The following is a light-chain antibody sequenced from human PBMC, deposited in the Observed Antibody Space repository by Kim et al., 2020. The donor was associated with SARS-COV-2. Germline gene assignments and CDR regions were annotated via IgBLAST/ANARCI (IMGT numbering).Light chain of an antibody. V-gene: IGLV5-37*01. J-gene: IGLJ3*02. CDR2: YYPDTDK. Sequence: RLTRTLPSAVSMSSNNIYWDQQKPGSPPRYPLYYYPDTDKGQGSGVPSRFSGSKDASANTGILLISGLQAEDEADYYCMIWPSNAVFGGGTQLTVL. CDR3: MIWPSNAV. CDR1: SAVSMSSNN.